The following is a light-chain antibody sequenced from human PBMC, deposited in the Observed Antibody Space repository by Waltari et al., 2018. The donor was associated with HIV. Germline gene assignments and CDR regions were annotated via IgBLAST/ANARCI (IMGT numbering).Light chain of an antibody. CDR3: SSYTTSSTWV. V-gene: IGLV2-18*02. CDR1: SSAIGSYNR. CDR2: GVT. Sequence: QSTLTQPPSVSGSLGQSVTIACSGTSSAIGSYNRVSWYQQPPGTAPKLIIYGVTNRPSGVSVRFSGSKSGNTASLTISGLQAEDEADYYCSSYTTSSTWVFGGGTQLTVL. J-gene: IGLJ3*02.